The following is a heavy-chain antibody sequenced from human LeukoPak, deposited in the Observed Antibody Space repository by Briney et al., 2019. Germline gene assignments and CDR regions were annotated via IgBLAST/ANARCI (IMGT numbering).Heavy chain of an antibody. J-gene: IGHJ4*02. V-gene: IGHV3-30-3*01. D-gene: IGHD3-22*01. CDR2: ISYDGSNE. Sequence: PGGSLRLSCAASGFTFSSYAMPWVRQAPGKGLEWVAVISYDGSNEYYADSVKGRFTISRDNSKNTLYLQMNSLRAEDTAVYYCAREGLGEDSSGYYANFDYWGQGTLVTVSS. CDR1: GFTFSSYA. CDR3: AREGLGEDSSGYYANFDY.